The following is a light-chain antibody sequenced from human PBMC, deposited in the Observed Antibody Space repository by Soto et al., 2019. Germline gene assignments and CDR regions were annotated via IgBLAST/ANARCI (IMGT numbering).Light chain of an antibody. CDR1: SGDVGAYNY. V-gene: IGLV2-8*01. Sequence: QSALTQSPSASVSPGQSVTISCTGTSGDVGAYNYVSWYQQHPGKAPKLMIYEVYKRPSGVPDRFSGSKSGNTASLTVSGLQAEDEAEYYCSSYAGSNNLGVFGTGTKLTVL. CDR3: SSYAGSNNLGV. J-gene: IGLJ1*01. CDR2: EVY.